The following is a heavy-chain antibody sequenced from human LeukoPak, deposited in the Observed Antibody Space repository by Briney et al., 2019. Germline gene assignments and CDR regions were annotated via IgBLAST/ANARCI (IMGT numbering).Heavy chain of an antibody. Sequence: ASVKVSCKASGGTFISYAISWVRQAPGQGLEWMGGIIPIFGTANYAQEFQGRVTITADESTSTAYMEPSSLRSEDTAVYYCVRDTAMVHNWFDPWGQGTLVTVSS. CDR2: IIPIFGTA. CDR1: GGTFISYA. D-gene: IGHD5-18*01. V-gene: IGHV1-69*13. CDR3: VRDTAMVHNWFDP. J-gene: IGHJ5*02.